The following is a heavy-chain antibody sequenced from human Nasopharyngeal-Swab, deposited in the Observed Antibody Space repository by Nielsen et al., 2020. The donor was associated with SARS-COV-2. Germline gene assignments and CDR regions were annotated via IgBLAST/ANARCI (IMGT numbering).Heavy chain of an antibody. D-gene: IGHD2-15*01. V-gene: IGHV1-8*01. CDR3: AKDSSDIVVVVAATQVYYYYYGMDV. J-gene: IGHJ6*02. CDR2: MNPNSGNT. Sequence: ASVKVSCKASGYTFTSYDINWVRQATGQGLEWMGWMNPNSGNTGYAQKFQGRVTMTRNTSISTAYMELNSLRAEDTAVYYCAKDSSDIVVVVAATQVYYYYYGMDVWGQGTTVTVSS. CDR1: GYTFTSYD.